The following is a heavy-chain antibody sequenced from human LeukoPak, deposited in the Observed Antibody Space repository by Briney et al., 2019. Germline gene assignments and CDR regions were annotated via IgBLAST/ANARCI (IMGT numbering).Heavy chain of an antibody. CDR3: ARDLEAGGYDKNYCYYGMDV. CDR1: GFTFSSYG. V-gene: IGHV3-33*01. Sequence: PGGSLRLSCAASGFTFSSYGMHWVRQAPGKGLEWVAVIWYDGSNKYYADSVKGRFTISRDNSKNTLYLQMNSLRAEDTAVYYCARDLEAGGYDKNYCYYGMDVWGQGTTVTVSS. CDR2: IWYDGSNK. J-gene: IGHJ6*02. D-gene: IGHD5-12*01.